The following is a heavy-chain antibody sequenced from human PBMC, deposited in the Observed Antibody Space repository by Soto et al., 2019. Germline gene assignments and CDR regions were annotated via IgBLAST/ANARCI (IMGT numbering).Heavy chain of an antibody. J-gene: IGHJ4*02. V-gene: IGHV1-69*13. CDR2: IIPIFGTA. CDR3: AGDSSGYYYVPTDY. D-gene: IGHD3-22*01. Sequence: SVKVSCKASGGTFSSYAISWVRQAPGQGLEWMGGIIPIFGTANYAQKFQGRVTITADESTSTACMELSSLRSEDTAVYYCAGDSSGYYYVPTDYWGQGTLVTVSS. CDR1: GGTFSSYA.